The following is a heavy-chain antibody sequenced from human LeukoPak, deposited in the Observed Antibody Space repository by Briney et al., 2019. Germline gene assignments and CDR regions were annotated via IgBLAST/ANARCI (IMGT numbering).Heavy chain of an antibody. Sequence: SETLSLTCAVYGGSFSGYYWSWIRQPPGKGLEWIGEINHSGSTNYNPSLKSRVTISVDTSKNQFSLKLSSVTAADTAVYYCARGGSGSYYTRNYYYYYMDVWGKGTTVTVSS. CDR1: GGSFSGYY. J-gene: IGHJ6*03. CDR3: ARGGSGSYYTRNYYYYYMDV. V-gene: IGHV4-34*01. D-gene: IGHD3-10*01. CDR2: INHSGST.